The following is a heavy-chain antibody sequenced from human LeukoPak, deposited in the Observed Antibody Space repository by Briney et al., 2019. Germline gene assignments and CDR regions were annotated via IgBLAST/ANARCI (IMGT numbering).Heavy chain of an antibody. CDR3: AREDYDFWSGYIRD. Sequence: ASVKVSCKASGYTFTGYYMHWVRQAPGQGLEWMGWINPNSGGTNYAQKFQGRVTMTRDTSISTAYMELSRLRSDDTAVYYCAREDYDFWSGYIRDWGQGTLVTVSS. CDR2: INPNSGGT. D-gene: IGHD3-3*01. V-gene: IGHV1-2*02. CDR1: GYTFTGYY. J-gene: IGHJ4*02.